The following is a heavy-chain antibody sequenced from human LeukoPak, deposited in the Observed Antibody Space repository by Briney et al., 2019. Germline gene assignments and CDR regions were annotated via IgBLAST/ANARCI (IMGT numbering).Heavy chain of an antibody. CDR2: MNPNSGNT. Sequence: ASVKVSCKASGYTFTNYDINWVRQAAGQGLEWMGWMNPNSGNTGYAQKFRGRVTMTRDTSISTAYMELGSLRSEDTAVYYCAKQGNYFGAGSYYGNWFDFWGQGNLVTVSS. CDR3: AKQGNYFGAGSYYGNWFDF. V-gene: IGHV1-8*01. CDR1: GYTFTNYD. J-gene: IGHJ5*01. D-gene: IGHD3-10*01.